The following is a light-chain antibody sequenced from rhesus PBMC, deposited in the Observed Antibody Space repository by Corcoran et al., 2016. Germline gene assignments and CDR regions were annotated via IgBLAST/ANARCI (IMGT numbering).Light chain of an antibody. J-gene: IGKJ3*01. V-gene: IGKV1-74*01. CDR2: KAS. Sequence: DIQMTQSPSSLSASVGDRVTITCRASENVNNYLHWYQQKPGKAPKLLSYKASTLESGVPSRFSGSGYGTDFTLTISSLQPEDFASYYCQHSYGTPFTFGPGTKLDIK. CDR1: ENVNNY. CDR3: QHSYGTPFT.